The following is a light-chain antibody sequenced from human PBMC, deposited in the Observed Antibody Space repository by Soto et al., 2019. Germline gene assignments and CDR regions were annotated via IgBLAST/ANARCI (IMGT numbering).Light chain of an antibody. Sequence: QCPRTLPASVSGSPGQSITISCTGTISDVGGYNYVSWYQQHPGKAPKLMIYEVSNRPSGVSNRFSGSKSGNTASLTISGLQAEDEADYYCRSYTSSSTLVFGTGTKVTVL. CDR3: RSYTSSSTLV. V-gene: IGLV2-14*01. J-gene: IGLJ1*01. CDR2: EVS. CDR1: ISDVGGYNY.